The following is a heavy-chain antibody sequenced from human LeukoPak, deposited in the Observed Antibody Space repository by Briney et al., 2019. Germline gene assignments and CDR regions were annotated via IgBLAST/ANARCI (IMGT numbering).Heavy chain of an antibody. V-gene: IGHV3-30*18. J-gene: IGHJ5*01. D-gene: IGHD3-9*01. Sequence: GGSLRLSCAASGFTFSSYGMHWARQAPGKGLEWVAVISYDGSNKYYADSVKGRFTISRDNSKNTLYLQMNSLRAEDTAVYYCAKQAYDILTGYYMDDSWGQGTLVTVSS. CDR3: AKQAYDILTGYYMDDS. CDR1: GFTFSSYG. CDR2: ISYDGSNK.